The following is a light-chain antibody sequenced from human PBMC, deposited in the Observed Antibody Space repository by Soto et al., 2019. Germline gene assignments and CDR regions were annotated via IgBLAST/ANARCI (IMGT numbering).Light chain of an antibody. CDR2: EVR. CDR1: SSDVGIYNY. V-gene: IGLV2-14*01. Sequence: QSALTQPASVSGSPGQSITISCTGTSSDVGIYNYVSWYQQHPGKAPKLMIYEVRNRPSGVSNRFSGSKSGNTASLTISGLQAEDEAEYYCSSYTSSSTLVFGTGTKITVL. J-gene: IGLJ1*01. CDR3: SSYTSSSTLV.